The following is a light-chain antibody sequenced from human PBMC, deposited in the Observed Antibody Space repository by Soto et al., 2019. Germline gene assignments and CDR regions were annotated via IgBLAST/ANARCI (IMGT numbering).Light chain of an antibody. CDR1: QDIANF. J-gene: IGKJ5*01. Sequence: ILMTQSPSSLSAFVGDRVTITCRASQDIANFLAWYQQKPGKVPKLLIYAASTLQSGVPSRFSGSGSGTDFTLTISSLQPEDFATYYCQQLHDYPITFGQGTRLDI. V-gene: IGKV1-9*01. CDR2: AAS. CDR3: QQLHDYPIT.